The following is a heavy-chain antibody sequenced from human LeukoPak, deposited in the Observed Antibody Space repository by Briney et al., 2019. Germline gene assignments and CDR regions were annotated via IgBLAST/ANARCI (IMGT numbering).Heavy chain of an antibody. CDR2: ISGSGGST. Sequence: GGSLRLSCAASGFTFSSYGMSWVRQAPGKGLEWVSAISGSGGSTYYTDSVKGRFTISRDNSKNTVSLQMNSLRGDDTAVYYCAKDDAWGRYNHWGQGTLVTVSS. CDR3: AKDDAWGRYNH. D-gene: IGHD3-16*01. CDR1: GFTFSSYG. V-gene: IGHV3-23*01. J-gene: IGHJ1*01.